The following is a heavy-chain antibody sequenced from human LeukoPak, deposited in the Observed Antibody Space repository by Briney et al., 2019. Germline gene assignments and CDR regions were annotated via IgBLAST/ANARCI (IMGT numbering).Heavy chain of an antibody. CDR2: IIPIVGTT. J-gene: IGHJ4*02. D-gene: IGHD3-22*01. V-gene: IGHV1-69*05. CDR3: ARDGGKYYDSSGYPLEY. Sequence: SVKVSCKASGGTFSSYAFSWVRQAPGQGLEWMGGIIPIVGTTNYAQMFQGRVTMTRDTSTSTVYMELSSLRSEDTAVYYCARDGGKYYDSSGYPLEYWGQGTLVTVSS. CDR1: GGTFSSYA.